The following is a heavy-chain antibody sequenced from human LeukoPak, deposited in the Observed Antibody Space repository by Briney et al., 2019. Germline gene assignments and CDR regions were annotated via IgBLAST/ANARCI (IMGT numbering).Heavy chain of an antibody. CDR2: ISSSSSYI. J-gene: IGHJ4*02. CDR1: GFTFSSYS. CDR3: ARDRLYSSGWYFGY. V-gene: IGHV3-21*01. Sequence: GGSLRLSCAASGFTFSSYSMNWVRQAPGKGLEWVSSISSSSSYIYYADSVKGRFTISRDNAKNSLYLQMNSLRAEDTAVYYCARDRLYSSGWYFGYWGQGALVTVSS. D-gene: IGHD6-19*01.